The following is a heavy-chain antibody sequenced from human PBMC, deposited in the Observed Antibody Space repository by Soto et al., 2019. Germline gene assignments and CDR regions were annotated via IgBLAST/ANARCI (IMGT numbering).Heavy chain of an antibody. Sequence: AVRRSCGDSGFSCVDYTMHWVRQAPGKGPEWVASLSWNSGFSGYADSVKGRFTISRDNAQSSVHLQMNNLRTEDTALYYCAKGRGTIVVTDAYDIWGQGTMVTVSS. J-gene: IGHJ3*02. CDR2: LSWNSGFS. V-gene: IGHV3-9*01. CDR3: AKGRGTIVVTDAYDI. CDR1: GFSCVDYT. D-gene: IGHD3-22*01.